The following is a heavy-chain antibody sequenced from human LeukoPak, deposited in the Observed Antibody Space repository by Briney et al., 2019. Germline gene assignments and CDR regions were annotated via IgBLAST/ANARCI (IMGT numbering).Heavy chain of an antibody. CDR3: AKEPREYCSSTSCPNWIDP. D-gene: IGHD2-2*01. CDR1: GFTFSSYA. V-gene: IGHV3-23*01. Sequence: GGSLRLSCAASGFTFSSYAMSWVRQAPGKGLEWVSAISASGGTTYYADSVKGRFTISRDNSKNTLYLQMSSLRAEDTAVYYCAKEPREYCSSTSCPNWIDPWGQGTLATVSS. CDR2: ISASGGTT. J-gene: IGHJ5*02.